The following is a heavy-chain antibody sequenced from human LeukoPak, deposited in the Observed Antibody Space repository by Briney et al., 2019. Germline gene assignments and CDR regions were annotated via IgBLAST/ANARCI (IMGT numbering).Heavy chain of an antibody. Sequence: GESLKISCKGSGYSFTSYWIGWVRQMPGKGLEWMGIIYPGDSDTRYSPSFQGQVPISADKSISTAYLQWSSLKASDTAMYYCARAPHYDYVWGSPGAFDIWGQGTMVTVSS. CDR3: ARAPHYDYVWGSPGAFDI. CDR2: IYPGDSDT. J-gene: IGHJ3*02. D-gene: IGHD3-16*01. CDR1: GYSFTSYW. V-gene: IGHV5-51*01.